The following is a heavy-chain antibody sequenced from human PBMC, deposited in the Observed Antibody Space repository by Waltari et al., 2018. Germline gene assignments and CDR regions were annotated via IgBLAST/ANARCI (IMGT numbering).Heavy chain of an antibody. D-gene: IGHD3-3*01. CDR3: ARGDTIFGVVIIHYYYYMDV. Sequence: EVQLVKSGGGLVQPGGSLRLSCAASGFTFSSYSMNWVRQAPGKGLEWVSYISSSSSTIYYADSVKGRFTISRDNAKNSLYLQMNSLRAEDTAVYYCARGDTIFGVVIIHYYYYMDVWGKGTTVTVSS. J-gene: IGHJ6*03. V-gene: IGHV3-48*04. CDR2: ISSSSSTI. CDR1: GFTFSSYS.